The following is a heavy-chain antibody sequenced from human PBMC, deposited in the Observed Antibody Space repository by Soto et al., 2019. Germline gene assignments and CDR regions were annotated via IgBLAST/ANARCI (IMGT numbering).Heavy chain of an antibody. Sequence: SETLSLTCTVSGGSISSYYWSWIRQPPGKGLEWIGYIYYSGSTNYNPSLKSRVTISVDTSKNQFSLKLSSVTAADTAVYYCARLYSVVTPLDYGMDVWGQGTTVTVS. CDR3: ARLYSVVTPLDYGMDV. V-gene: IGHV4-59*08. J-gene: IGHJ6*02. CDR2: IYYSGST. D-gene: IGHD2-21*02. CDR1: GGSISSYY.